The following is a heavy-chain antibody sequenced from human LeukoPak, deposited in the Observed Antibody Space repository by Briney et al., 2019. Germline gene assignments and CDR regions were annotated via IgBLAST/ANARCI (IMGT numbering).Heavy chain of an antibody. V-gene: IGHV3-30*18. CDR3: ANFESRRSLSDY. J-gene: IGHJ4*02. Sequence: GRSLRLSCAASGFTFSSYGMHWVRQAPGKGLEWVAVISYDGSNKYYADSVKGRFTISRDNSKNTLYLQMNSLRAEDTAVYYCANFESRRSLSDYWGQGTLVTVSS. D-gene: IGHD3-16*01. CDR1: GFTFSSYG. CDR2: ISYDGSNK.